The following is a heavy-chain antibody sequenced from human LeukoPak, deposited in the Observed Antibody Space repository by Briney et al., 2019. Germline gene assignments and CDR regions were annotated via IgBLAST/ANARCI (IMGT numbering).Heavy chain of an antibody. CDR2: IYYSGST. V-gene: IGHV4-59*08. D-gene: IGHD3-22*01. CDR1: GGSVSTYY. J-gene: IGHJ4*02. Sequence: SETLSPTCTVSGGSVSTYYWSWIRQPPGRRLEWIGYIYYSGSTNYNPSLKSRVTISVDTSKNQFSLKLSSVTAADTAVYYCASLRPYYDSSGYYYDYWGQGTLVTVSS. CDR3: ASLRPYYDSSGYYYDY.